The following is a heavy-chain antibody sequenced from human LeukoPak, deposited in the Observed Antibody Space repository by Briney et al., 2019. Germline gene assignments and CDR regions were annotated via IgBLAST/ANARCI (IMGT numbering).Heavy chain of an antibody. V-gene: IGHV3-30*18. CDR2: ISYDGSNK. D-gene: IGHD3-22*01. CDR3: AKDYSYYDSSGYYPDAFDI. CDR1: GXTFSSYG. Sequence: PGRSLRLSCAASGXTFSSYGMHWVRQAPGKGLEWVAVISYDGSNKYYADSVKGRFTISRDNSKNTLYLQMNSLRAEDTAVYYCAKDYSYYDSSGYYPDAFDIWGQGTMVTVSS. J-gene: IGHJ3*02.